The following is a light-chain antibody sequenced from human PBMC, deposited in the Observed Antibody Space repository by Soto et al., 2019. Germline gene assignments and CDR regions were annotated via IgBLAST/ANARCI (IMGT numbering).Light chain of an antibody. CDR3: QQLRDYPLT. V-gene: IGKV1-9*01. CDR1: QGISSF. Sequence: IQVTQSPSSLSASIGDRVTITCRASQGISSFLAWYQQKPGNAPELLIFGASTLQSGVPSRFSGSGSGTDFTLTISSLQPEDFVTYYCQQLRDYPLTFGGGTKVEIK. CDR2: GAS. J-gene: IGKJ4*01.